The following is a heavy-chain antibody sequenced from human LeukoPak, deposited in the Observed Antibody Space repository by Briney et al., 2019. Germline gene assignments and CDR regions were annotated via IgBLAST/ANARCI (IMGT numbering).Heavy chain of an antibody. V-gene: IGHV3-33*01. D-gene: IGHD4-17*01. Sequence: GGSLRLSCAASGFTFSTYGMHWVRQAPGKGLEWVAVIWYDGNNKYYADSVKGRFTISRDNSKNTLYLQMNSLRAEDTAVYYCARATVTRWLDPWGQGTLVTVSS. CDR2: IWYDGNNK. J-gene: IGHJ5*02. CDR1: GFTFSTYG. CDR3: ARATVTRWLDP.